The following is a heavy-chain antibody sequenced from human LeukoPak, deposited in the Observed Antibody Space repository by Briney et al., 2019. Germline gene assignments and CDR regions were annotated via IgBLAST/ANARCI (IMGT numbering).Heavy chain of an antibody. V-gene: IGHV1-46*01. D-gene: IGHD2-21*02. CDR1: GYTFSSHS. J-gene: IGHJ4*02. CDR2: INPSVDVT. Sequence: ASVKVSCKASGYTFSSHSMHWVRQAPGQGLEWMGIINPSVDVTTYAQNFQGRVIMTRDMSTSTVYMELSSLGSEDTAVYYCARDRDWHFDYWGQGTLVTVSS. CDR3: ARDRDWHFDY.